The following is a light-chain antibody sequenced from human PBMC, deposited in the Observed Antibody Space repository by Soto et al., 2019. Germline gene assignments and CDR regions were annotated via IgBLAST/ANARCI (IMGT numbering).Light chain of an antibody. CDR1: SSDVGGYNY. J-gene: IGLJ2*01. CDR2: EVS. V-gene: IGLV2-8*01. Sequence: QSALTQPPSASGSPGQSVTISCTGTSSDVGGYNYVSWYQQHPGKAPKLMIYEVSKRPSGVPDRFSGSKSGNKAPLTVSGLQADNEADYYCSSYAGSNNLVFGGGTKVTVL. CDR3: SSYAGSNNLV.